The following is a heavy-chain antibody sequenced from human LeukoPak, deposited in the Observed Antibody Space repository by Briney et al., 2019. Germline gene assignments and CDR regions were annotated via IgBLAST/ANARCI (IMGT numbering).Heavy chain of an antibody. Sequence: GVSLKISCKGSGYSFTSYWIGWARQVPGKGLAWMGSVFPGHSDTRHSPSFQGQVTISADKFISTAYLQCSSLKASDPAMYYCARHPDDYGGYVQAFDIWGQGTMVTVSS. CDR3: ARHPDDYGGYVQAFDI. D-gene: IGHD4-17*01. CDR2: VFPGHSDT. V-gene: IGHV5-51*01. J-gene: IGHJ3*02. CDR1: GYSFTSYW.